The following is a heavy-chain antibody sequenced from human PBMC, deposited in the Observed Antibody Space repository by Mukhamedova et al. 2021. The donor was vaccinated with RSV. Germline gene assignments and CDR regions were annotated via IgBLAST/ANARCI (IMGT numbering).Heavy chain of an antibody. CDR3: ARDPYLVY. CDR2: VNTGNGNT. D-gene: IGHD2-21*01. V-gene: IGHV1-3*04. J-gene: IGHJ4*02. Sequence: EYMGWVNTGNGNTKYSQNSQGRVTIIRDTSASTAYMELSSLRSEDTAVYYCARDPYLVYWGQGTLVTVSS.